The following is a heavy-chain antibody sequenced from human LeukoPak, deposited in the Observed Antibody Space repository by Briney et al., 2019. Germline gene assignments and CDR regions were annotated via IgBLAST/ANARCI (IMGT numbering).Heavy chain of an antibody. Sequence: GGSLRLSCAASGFAFSSYAMSWVRQAPGKGLEWVSAISGSGGSTYYADSVKGRFTISRDNSKNTLYLQMNSLRAEDTAVYYCAKGPGPGVLISNFNWFDPWGQGTLVTVSS. CDR3: AKGPGPGVLISNFNWFDP. J-gene: IGHJ5*02. CDR1: GFAFSSYA. CDR2: ISGSGGST. D-gene: IGHD3-16*01. V-gene: IGHV3-23*01.